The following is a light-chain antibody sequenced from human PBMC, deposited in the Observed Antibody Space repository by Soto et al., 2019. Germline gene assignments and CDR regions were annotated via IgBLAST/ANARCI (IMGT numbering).Light chain of an antibody. CDR2: DAS. CDR3: QQRGNWPFT. Sequence: EIVLTQSPATLSLSPGERDTLSCRASQSVSSYLAWYQQKPGQAPRLLIYDASNRATGIPARFSGSVSGTDFTLTISSLEPEYFAVYYCQQRGNWPFTFGPGTKVDIK. V-gene: IGKV3-11*01. J-gene: IGKJ3*01. CDR1: QSVSSY.